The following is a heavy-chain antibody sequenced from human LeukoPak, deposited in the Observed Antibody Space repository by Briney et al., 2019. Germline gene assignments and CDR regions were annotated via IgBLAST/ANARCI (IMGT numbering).Heavy chain of an antibody. J-gene: IGHJ4*02. D-gene: IGHD3-16*02. Sequence: GGSLRLSCAASGFTFSSYGMHWVRQAPGKGLEWVAFIRYDGSNKYYADSVKGRFTISRDNSKNTLHLQMNSLRAEDTAVYYCASDYVWGSYRRLDYWGQGTLVTVSS. CDR2: IRYDGSNK. CDR3: ASDYVWGSYRRLDY. CDR1: GFTFSSYG. V-gene: IGHV3-30*02.